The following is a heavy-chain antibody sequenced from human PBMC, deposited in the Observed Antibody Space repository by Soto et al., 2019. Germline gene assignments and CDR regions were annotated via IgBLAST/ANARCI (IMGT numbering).Heavy chain of an antibody. D-gene: IGHD6-19*01. CDR1: GFSSSPFW. Sequence: EVQLVESGGGLVQPGGSLRLSCADSGFSSSPFWMTWVRQAPGKGLEWVALIKQDGSEELYVDSVKGRFTISRDNAKNFVYRQMDSLRVEDTAVYYCTGGSGWLQTDGGQGTLVTVSS. V-gene: IGHV3-7*04. J-gene: IGHJ4*02. CDR3: TGGSGWLQTD. CDR2: IKQDGSEE.